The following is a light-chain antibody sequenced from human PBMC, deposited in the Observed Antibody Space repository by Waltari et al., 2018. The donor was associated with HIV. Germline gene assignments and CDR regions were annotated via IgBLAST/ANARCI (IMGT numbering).Light chain of an antibody. V-gene: IGKV3-11*01. CDR3: QQRSNWPPVT. Sequence: EIVLTQSPATMSLSPGERATLSCRASQIVSRYLAWYQQKPGQAPRLLIYDSSNRATGIPARFSGSGSGTDFTLTISSLEPEDFAVYYCQQRSNWPPVTFGQGTKVEIK. CDR1: QIVSRY. CDR2: DSS. J-gene: IGKJ1*01.